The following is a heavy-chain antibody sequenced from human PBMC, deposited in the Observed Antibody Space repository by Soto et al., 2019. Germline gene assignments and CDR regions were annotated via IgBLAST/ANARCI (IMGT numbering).Heavy chain of an antibody. J-gene: IGHJ3*02. V-gene: IGHV3-74*01. CDR1: GFTFSNYG. D-gene: IGHD3-10*01. CDR2: TKTDGTT. CDR3: VRDMRAVPWYGGISSAFDM. Sequence: GGSLRLSCATSGFTFSNYGIHWVRQAPGKGLEWASRTKTDGTTSYADSVRGRFTISRDNAENTLYLQMNSLRAEDTAVYYCVRDMRAVPWYGGISSAFDMWGQGTMVTVSS.